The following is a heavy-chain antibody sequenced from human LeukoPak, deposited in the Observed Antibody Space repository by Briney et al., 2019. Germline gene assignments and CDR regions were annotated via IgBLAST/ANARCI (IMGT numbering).Heavy chain of an antibody. D-gene: IGHD3-9*01. Sequence: PGGSLRLSYAASGFTFSRFSMNWVRQAPGKGLEWVSSISSSSTYIYYADSVKGRFTISRDNSKNTLYLQMNSLRAEDTAVYYCASILTGYYNTDYWGQGTLVTVSS. CDR3: ASILTGYYNTDY. V-gene: IGHV3-21*01. J-gene: IGHJ4*02. CDR2: ISSSSTYI. CDR1: GFTFSRFS.